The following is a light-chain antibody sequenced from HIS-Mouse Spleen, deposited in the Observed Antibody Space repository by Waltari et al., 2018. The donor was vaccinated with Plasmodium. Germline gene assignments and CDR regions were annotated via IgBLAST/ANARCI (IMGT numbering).Light chain of an antibody. V-gene: IGKV3-20*01. CDR3: QQYGSSGT. CDR1: PSVSSSY. J-gene: IGKJ1*01. Sequence: EIVLTHSPGTLSLSPGERATLPCRASPSVSSSYLAWYQQKPGQAPRLLIYGASSRATGIPDRCSGSGSGTDFTLTISRLEPEDFAVYYCQQYGSSGTFGQGTKVEIK. CDR2: GAS.